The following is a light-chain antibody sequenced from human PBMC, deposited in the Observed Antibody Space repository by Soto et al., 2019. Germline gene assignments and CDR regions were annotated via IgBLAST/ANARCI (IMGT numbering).Light chain of an antibody. J-gene: IGKJ1*01. Sequence: EVVMTQSPATLSVSPGERATLSCRASQSVSSNLAWYQQKPGQAPRLLIYGASTRATGIPARFRGSGSGTEFTLTISSLQSEDFAVYYYQQYNNRPPWTFGQGTKVEIK. V-gene: IGKV3-15*01. CDR2: GAS. CDR3: QQYNNRPPWT. CDR1: QSVSSN.